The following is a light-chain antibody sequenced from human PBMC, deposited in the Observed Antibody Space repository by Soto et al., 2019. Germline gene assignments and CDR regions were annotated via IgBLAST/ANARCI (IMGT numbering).Light chain of an antibody. J-gene: IGLJ1*01. V-gene: IGLV1-40*01. CDR1: SSNIGAGYD. CDR2: GNI. CDR3: QSYDSSLSGWV. Sequence: QSVLTQPPSVSGAPGQRVTISCTGSSSNIGAGYDVHWYQQLPGTAPKLLIYGNINRPSGVPDRFSGSKSGTSASLAITGLQAEYEADYYCQSYDSSLSGWVFGTGTKLTVL.